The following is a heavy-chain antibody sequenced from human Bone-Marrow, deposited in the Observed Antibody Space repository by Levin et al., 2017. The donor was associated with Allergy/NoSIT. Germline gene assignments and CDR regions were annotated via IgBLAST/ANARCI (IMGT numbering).Heavy chain of an antibody. D-gene: IGHD3-16*01. CDR1: GFTVSNNY. CDR3: AGGPRRSY. CDR2: IYSDGAI. V-gene: IGHV3-53*01. Sequence: GGSLRLSCAVSGFTVSNNYMSWVRQAPGKGLEWVSLIYSDGAIDYADSVRGRFTISRDNSKNTLFLQMNSLSGDDTAVYYCAGGPRRSYWGQGTLVTVSS. J-gene: IGHJ4*02.